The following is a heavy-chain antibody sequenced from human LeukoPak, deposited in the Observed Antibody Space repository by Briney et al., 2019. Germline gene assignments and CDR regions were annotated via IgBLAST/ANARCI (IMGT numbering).Heavy chain of an antibody. J-gene: IGHJ4*02. CDR3: ARFRYYYDSSGYLDY. Sequence: SETLSLTCTVSGGSISGYYLTWIRQPLGKGLEWIGYIYSSGSTKYNPSLKSRVTISVDTSKNQFSLNLSSVTAADTAVYYCARFRYYYDSSGYLDYWGQGTLVTVSS. D-gene: IGHD3-22*01. CDR1: GGSISGYY. CDR2: IYSSGST. V-gene: IGHV4-59*01.